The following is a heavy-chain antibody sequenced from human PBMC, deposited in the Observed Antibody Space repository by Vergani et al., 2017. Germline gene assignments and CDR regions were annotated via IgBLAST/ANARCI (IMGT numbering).Heavy chain of an antibody. Sequence: EVQLLESGGGLVQPGGSLRLSCAASGFTFSSYAMSWVRQAPGKGLEWVSAISGSGGSTYYADSVKGRFTISRDNYKNTLYLQMNSLRAEDTAVYYCAKPNYDFWSGFDYWGQGTLVTVAS. J-gene: IGHJ4*02. CDR1: GFTFSSYA. V-gene: IGHV3-23*01. CDR3: AKPNYDFWSGFDY. D-gene: IGHD3-3*01. CDR2: ISGSGGST.